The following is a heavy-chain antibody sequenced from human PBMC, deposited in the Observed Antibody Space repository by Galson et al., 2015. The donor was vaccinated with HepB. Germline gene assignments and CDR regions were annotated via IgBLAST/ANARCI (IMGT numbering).Heavy chain of an antibody. V-gene: IGHV1-46*01. Sequence: SVKVSCKASGYTLTSYYMHWVRQAPGQGLEWMGIINPSGGSPSYPRKFQGRVTITADKSTSTAYMELSSLRSEDTAVYYCAREGDAFDIWGQGTMVTVSS. CDR3: AREGDAFDI. J-gene: IGHJ3*02. CDR1: GYTLTSYY. CDR2: INPSGGSP.